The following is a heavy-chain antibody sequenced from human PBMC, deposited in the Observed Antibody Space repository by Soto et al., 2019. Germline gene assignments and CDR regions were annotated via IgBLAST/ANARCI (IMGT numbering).Heavy chain of an antibody. D-gene: IGHD3-9*01. V-gene: IGHV3-7*01. CDR2: IKQDGSEK. J-gene: IGHJ3*02. CDR1: GFTFSSYW. CDR3: ARTPYDILTGYPTGDAFDI. Sequence: EVQLVESGGGLVQPGGSLRLSCTASGFTFSSYWMSWVRQAPGKGLEWVANIKQDGSEKYYVDSVKGRFTISRDNAKNSLYLQMNSLRAEDTAVYYCARTPYDILTGYPTGDAFDIWGQGTMVTVSS.